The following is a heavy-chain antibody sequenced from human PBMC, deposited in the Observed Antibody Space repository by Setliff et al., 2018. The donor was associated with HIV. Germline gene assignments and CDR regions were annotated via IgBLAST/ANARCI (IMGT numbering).Heavy chain of an antibody. V-gene: IGHV3-9*01. CDR2: INWNSDFI. D-gene: IGHD6-19*01. CDR1: GFNFEYHI. J-gene: IGHJ6*03. Sequence: LRLSCVASGFNFEYHIMYWVRQVPGKGLEWVSTINWNSDFIAYADSVKGRFTVARDNANSSLYLQMNSLRPEDSALYYCVREGSVSGKYYYYMNLWGKGTTVTV. CDR3: VREGSVSGKYYYYMNL.